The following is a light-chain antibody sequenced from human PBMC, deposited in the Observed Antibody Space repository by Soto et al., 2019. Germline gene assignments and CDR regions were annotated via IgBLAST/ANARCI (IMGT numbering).Light chain of an antibody. Sequence: DIQMTQSPSSLSASVGDRVTITCRASQTISSHLNWYQQKPGKAPKLLIIGASSLQGEVPSRFSGSGSGTDFTLTITSLQPEDFAIYSCQQSHSTPLTFGGGTKVEV. CDR2: GAS. CDR3: QQSHSTPLT. J-gene: IGKJ4*01. CDR1: QTISSH. V-gene: IGKV1-39*01.